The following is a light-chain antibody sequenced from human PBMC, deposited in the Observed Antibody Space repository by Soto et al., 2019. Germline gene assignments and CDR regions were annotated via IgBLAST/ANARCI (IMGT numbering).Light chain of an antibody. V-gene: IGKV3-20*01. Sequence: EIVLTQSPGTLSLSPGERATLSCRASQSVSSNYLAWYQQKPGQAPRLLIFGASSRATDIPDRFSGSGSGTDFTLTISRLEPEDFAVYYCQKYGSSPGAFGRGTRLE. CDR1: QSVSSNY. CDR3: QKYGSSPGA. CDR2: GAS. J-gene: IGKJ5*01.